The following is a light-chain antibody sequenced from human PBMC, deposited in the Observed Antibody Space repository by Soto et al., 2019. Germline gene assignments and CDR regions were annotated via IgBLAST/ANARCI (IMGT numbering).Light chain of an antibody. V-gene: IGLV2-14*01. CDR1: SSEVGGYNY. J-gene: IGLJ1*01. CDR2: DVS. CDR3: SSYTSSSMV. Sequence: QSALTQPASVSGSPGQSITISCTGTSSEVGGYNYVSWYQQHPGKAPKLMIYDVSNRPSGVSNRFSGSKSGNTASLTISGLQAEDEADYYGSSYTSSSMVFGTGTKVTVL.